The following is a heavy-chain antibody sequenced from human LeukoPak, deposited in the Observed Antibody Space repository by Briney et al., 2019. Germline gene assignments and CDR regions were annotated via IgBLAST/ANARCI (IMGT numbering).Heavy chain of an antibody. V-gene: IGHV3-74*01. CDR2: INSDGSST. CDR3: ARAVGIDYYDSSGYDP. D-gene: IGHD3-22*01. J-gene: IGHJ5*02. Sequence: GGSLRLSCAASGFTFSSYWMHWVRQAPGKGLVWVSRINSDGSSTSYADSVKGRFTISRDNAKNTLYLQMNSLRAEDTAVYYCARAVGIDYYDSSGYDPWGQGTLVTVSS. CDR1: GFTFSSYW.